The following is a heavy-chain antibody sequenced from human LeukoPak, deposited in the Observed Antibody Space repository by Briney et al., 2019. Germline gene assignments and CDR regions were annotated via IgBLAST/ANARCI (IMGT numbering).Heavy chain of an antibody. Sequence: KASETLSLTCTVSGGSISSYYWSWIRQPPGKGLEWIGYIYYSGSTNYKPSLKSRVTISVDTSKNQFSLKLSSVTAADTAVYYCARELRGEARVDAFDIWGQGTMVTVSS. CDR3: ARELRGEARVDAFDI. J-gene: IGHJ3*02. CDR1: GGSISSYY. CDR2: IYYSGST. V-gene: IGHV4-59*01. D-gene: IGHD3-10*01.